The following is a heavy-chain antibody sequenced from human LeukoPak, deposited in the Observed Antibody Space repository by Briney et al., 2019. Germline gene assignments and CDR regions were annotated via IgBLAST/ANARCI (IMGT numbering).Heavy chain of an antibody. V-gene: IGHV3-15*01. CDR3: ATSGYSYGSGFDC. CDR1: GFTFSNAW. Sequence: GGSLRLSCAASGFTFSNAWMTWVRQAPGKGLEWVGRIKSKTHDGTTDYAAPVKGRFTISRDDSKNTLYLQMNSLKTEDTAVYYCATSGYSYGSGFDCWGQGTLVTVSS. D-gene: IGHD5-18*01. J-gene: IGHJ4*02. CDR2: IKSKTHDGTT.